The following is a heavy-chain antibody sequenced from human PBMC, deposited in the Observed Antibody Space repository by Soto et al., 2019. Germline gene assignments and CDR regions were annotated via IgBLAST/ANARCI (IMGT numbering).Heavy chain of an antibody. Sequence: QAQVVQSGAEVRKPGSSVKLSCKASEGTFNSYAIAWVRQAPGQGLEWMGGIIPYYNTLNYAQKFQDRVTITADDSTNTVYLELRSLRSDDTAVYFWASGASRWYPYFFDSWAQGTLDSVSS. V-gene: IGHV1-69*01. J-gene: IGHJ4*02. CDR3: ASGASRWYPYFFDS. D-gene: IGHD6-13*01. CDR2: IIPYYNTL. CDR1: EGTFNSYA.